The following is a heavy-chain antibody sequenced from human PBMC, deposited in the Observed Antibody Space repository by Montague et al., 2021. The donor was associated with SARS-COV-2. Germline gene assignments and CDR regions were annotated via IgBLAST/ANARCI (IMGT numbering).Heavy chain of an antibody. D-gene: IGHD3-3*01. Sequence: SETLSLTCGVYGGSFSGYYWSWIRQPPGKGLQWIGGINHSGSTNYNSSXXSRGTISLDTSKNQFSLKLTSVSAADTAVYYCARGLGRPGTIFGVALYWGQGTLVTVSS. CDR2: INHSGST. V-gene: IGHV4-34*01. CDR3: ARGLGRPGTIFGVALY. CDR1: GGSFSGYY. J-gene: IGHJ4*02.